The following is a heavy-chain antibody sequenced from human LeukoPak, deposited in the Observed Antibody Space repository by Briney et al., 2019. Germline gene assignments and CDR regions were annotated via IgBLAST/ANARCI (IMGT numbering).Heavy chain of an antibody. CDR2: IIPIFGTA. J-gene: IGHJ4*02. CDR3: AREGDCSSTSCLGDY. Sequence: SVKVSCKASGGTFSSYAISWVRQAPGQGLEWMGGIIPIFGTANYTQKFQGRVTITTDESTSTAYMELSSLRSEDTAVYYCAREGDCSSTSCLGDYWGQGTLVTVSS. V-gene: IGHV1-69*05. CDR1: GGTFSSYA. D-gene: IGHD2-2*01.